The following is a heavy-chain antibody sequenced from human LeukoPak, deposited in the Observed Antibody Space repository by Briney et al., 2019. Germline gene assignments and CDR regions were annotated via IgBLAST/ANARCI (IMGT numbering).Heavy chain of an antibody. D-gene: IGHD5/OR15-5a*01. J-gene: IGHJ6*03. V-gene: IGHV3-30*01. CDR3: ARSVSVRYMDV. Sequence: GGSLRLSCAASGFTFSSYAMHWVRQAPGKGLEWVAVISYDGSNKYYADSVKGRFTISRDNSKNTLYLQMNSLRVEDTAVYYCARSVSVRYMDVWGKGTTVTVSS. CDR1: GFTFSSYA. CDR2: ISYDGSNK.